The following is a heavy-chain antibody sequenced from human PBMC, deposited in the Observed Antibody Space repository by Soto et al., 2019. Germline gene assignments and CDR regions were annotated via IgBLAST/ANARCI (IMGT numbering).Heavy chain of an antibody. J-gene: IGHJ4*02. CDR3: VRGTPTPGLDY. Sequence: WWSLRLSCVVSVFTFSSFWMNWFRQGPGKGLEWVGNINTDGSQTQFVDSVKGRFTFSRDNAKNSLYLEMNSLRAEDTAVYYCVRGTPTPGLDYWGQGTLVTVSS. D-gene: IGHD1-7*01. CDR1: VFTFSSFW. CDR2: INTDGSQT. V-gene: IGHV3-7*03.